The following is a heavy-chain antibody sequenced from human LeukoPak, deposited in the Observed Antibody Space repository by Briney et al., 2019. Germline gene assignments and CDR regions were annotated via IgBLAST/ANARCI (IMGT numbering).Heavy chain of an antibody. V-gene: IGHV4-30-2*01. J-gene: IGHJ4*02. Sequence: SETLSLTCTVSGGSISSGGYYWSWIRQPPGKGLEWIGYIYHSGSTYYNPSLKSRVTISVDRSKNQFSLKLSSVTAADTAVYYCARVGGDCSGGSCYDYWGQGTLVTVSS. CDR3: ARVGGDCSGGSCYDY. CDR2: IYHSGST. D-gene: IGHD2-15*01. CDR1: GGSISSGGYY.